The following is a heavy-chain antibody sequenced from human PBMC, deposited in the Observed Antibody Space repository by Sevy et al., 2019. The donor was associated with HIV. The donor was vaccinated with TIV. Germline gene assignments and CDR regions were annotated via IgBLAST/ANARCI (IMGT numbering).Heavy chain of an antibody. Sequence: GGSLRLSCEASGFIFGTYWMHWVRQTPGKGLVWVSRIASDDSSRSYADSVKGRFTISRDNAKNTLYLQMNSLRAEDTAVHYCGRVIQFPGIGMDVWGRGTTVTVSS. V-gene: IGHV3-74*01. CDR1: GFIFGTYW. J-gene: IGHJ6*02. CDR3: GRVIQFPGIGMDV. CDR2: IASDDSSR. D-gene: IGHD3-10*01.